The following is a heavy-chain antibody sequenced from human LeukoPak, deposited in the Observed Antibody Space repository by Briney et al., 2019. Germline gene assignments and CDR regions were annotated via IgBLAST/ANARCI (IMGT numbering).Heavy chain of an antibody. CDR1: GFTFSRYG. CDR3: AKGDPYGSGSYPLDY. V-gene: IGHV3-30*18. CDR2: ISYDGSNK. Sequence: GGSLRLSCAASGFTFSRYGMHWVRQASGKGLEWVAHISYDGSNKYYADSVKGRFTISRGNSKNTLYLQMNSLRPEDTAVYHCAKGDPYGSGSYPLDYWGQGTLVTVSS. J-gene: IGHJ4*02. D-gene: IGHD3-10*01.